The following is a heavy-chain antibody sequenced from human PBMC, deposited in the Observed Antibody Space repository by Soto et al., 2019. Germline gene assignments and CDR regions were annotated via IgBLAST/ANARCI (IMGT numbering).Heavy chain of an antibody. CDR2: IGSDGGGT. D-gene: IGHD3-10*01. CDR3: TRVVDGSAGEFDY. CDR1: GFPLSNYW. J-gene: IGHJ4*02. V-gene: IGHV3-74*01. Sequence: PGGSLRLSCAASGFPLSNYWMHWVRQAPGEGLVWASRIGSDGGGTTYADSVKGRFTISRDNAKNTLYLQMNSLRAEDTAVYYCTRVVDGSAGEFDYWGQGTLVTVSS.